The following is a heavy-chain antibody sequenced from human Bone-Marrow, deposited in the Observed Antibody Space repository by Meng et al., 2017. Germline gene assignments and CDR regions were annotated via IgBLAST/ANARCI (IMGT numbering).Heavy chain of an antibody. J-gene: IGHJ5*02. CDR2: IKQDGSEK. CDR1: GFTFSSYW. V-gene: IGHV3-7*01. D-gene: IGHD3-10*01. CDR3: ARSQNRLSHYGSGEKNWFDP. Sequence: GESLKISCAASGFTFSSYWMSWVRQAPGKGLEWVANIKQDGSEKYYVDAVKGRFTITRDNAKNALYLQMNSLRAENTAVHYCARSQNRLSHYGSGEKNWFDPWGQGTLVTVSS.